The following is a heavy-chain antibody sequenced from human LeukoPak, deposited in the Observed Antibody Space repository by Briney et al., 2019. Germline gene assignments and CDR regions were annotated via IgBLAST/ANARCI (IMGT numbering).Heavy chain of an antibody. V-gene: IGHV3-30*03. D-gene: IGHD6-19*01. J-gene: IGHJ4*02. CDR2: ISYDGSNK. Sequence: GRSLRLSCAASGCTFSSYGIHWVRQAPGKGLEWVAVISYDGSNKYYADSVKGRFTISRDNSKNTLYLQMNSLRAEDTAVYYCAIDLSNSSGRPKLDYWGQGTLVTVSS. CDR3: AIDLSNSSGRPKLDY. CDR1: GCTFSSYG.